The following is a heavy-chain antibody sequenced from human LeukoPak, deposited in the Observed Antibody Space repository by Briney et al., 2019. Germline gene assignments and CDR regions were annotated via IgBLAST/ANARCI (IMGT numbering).Heavy chain of an antibody. CDR2: ISTRSTYI. J-gene: IGHJ4*02. CDR1: GFTFSYYA. D-gene: IGHD7-27*01. CDR3: GRGHWGLDY. Sequence: GGSLRLSCAASGFTFSYYAMNWVRQAPGKGLEWVSSISTRSTYIYYADSLKGRFTTSRDNAKSSLYLQMNSLRAEDTAVYFCGRGHWGLDYWGQGALVTVSS. V-gene: IGHV3-21*01.